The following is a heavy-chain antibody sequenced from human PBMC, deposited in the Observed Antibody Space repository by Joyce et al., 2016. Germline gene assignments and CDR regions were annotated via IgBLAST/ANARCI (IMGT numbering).Heavy chain of an antibody. CDR3: ARDKMLGYCTSASCYYHYYYGMDV. V-gene: IGHV3-30*04. J-gene: IGHJ6*02. CDR2: ISYDGNNE. CDR1: GFTFRIYA. D-gene: IGHD2-2*01. Sequence: QVELVESGGGVVKLGRSLSLSCAASGFTFRIYAMHWVRQAPGKGMEWVAVISYDGNNEYYADSVRGRFTISRDNSKNTLYLQTNSLRAEDTAVYYCARDKMLGYCTSASCYYHYYYGMDVWGQGTTVTVSS.